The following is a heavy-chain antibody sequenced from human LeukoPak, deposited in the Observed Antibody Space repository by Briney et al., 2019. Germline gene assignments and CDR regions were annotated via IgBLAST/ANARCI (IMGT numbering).Heavy chain of an antibody. Sequence: GGSLRLSCAASGFTFSSYWMHWVRQAPGKGLVWVSRINTDGSSTSYADSVKGRFTISRDNAKNTLYLQMNSLRAEDTAVYYCAKVQDGPSTWYEFFEDWGQGTLVIVSS. V-gene: IGHV3-74*01. CDR1: GFTFSSYW. CDR2: INTDGSST. CDR3: AKVQDGPSTWYEFFED. J-gene: IGHJ1*01. D-gene: IGHD6-13*01.